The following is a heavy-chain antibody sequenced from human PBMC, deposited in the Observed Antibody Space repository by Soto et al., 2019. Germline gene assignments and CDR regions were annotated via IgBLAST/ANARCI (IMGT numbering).Heavy chain of an antibody. CDR1: GYTFTSYY. D-gene: IGHD3-22*01. CDR3: ARGRYDSSGYYYSFDY. Sequence: QVQLVQSGAEVKKPGASVKVSCKASGYTFTSYYMHWVRQAPGQGLEWMGIINPSGGSTSYAQKCRGRVTMTRDTSTSTVDMELSSLISEDTAVYYCARGRYDSSGYYYSFDYWGQGPLVTVSS. V-gene: IGHV1-46*01. CDR2: INPSGGST. J-gene: IGHJ4*02.